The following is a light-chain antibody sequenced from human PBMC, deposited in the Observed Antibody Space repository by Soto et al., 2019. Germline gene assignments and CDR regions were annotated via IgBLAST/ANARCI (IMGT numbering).Light chain of an antibody. CDR3: QQTHAVPLT. V-gene: IGKV1-39*01. Sequence: DRVTVACRASQPMGNYFNWYQQKPVQSAKVLIFAASSLRSGVPSRFSGSGYGTDITLTINNLHPEDSATYYCQQTHAVPLTFGQGTRLEIK. J-gene: IGKJ5*01. CDR1: QPMGNY. CDR2: AAS.